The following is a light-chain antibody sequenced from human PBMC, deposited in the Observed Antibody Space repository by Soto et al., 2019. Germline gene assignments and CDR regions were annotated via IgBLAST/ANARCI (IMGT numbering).Light chain of an antibody. CDR3: SSYISSSTYV. J-gene: IGLJ1*01. CDR1: SSDIGRYNY. CDR2: DVS. V-gene: IGLV2-14*01. Sequence: QSVLTQPASVSGSPGQSITISCTGNSSDIGRYNYVSWYQQYPGKAPKFMIYDVSNRPSGVSNRFSGSKSGNTASLTISGLQAEDEAYYYCSSYISSSTYVFGTGTKLTVL.